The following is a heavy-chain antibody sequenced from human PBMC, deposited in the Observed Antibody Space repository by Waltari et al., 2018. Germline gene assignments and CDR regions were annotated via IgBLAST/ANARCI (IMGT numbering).Heavy chain of an antibody. J-gene: IGHJ3*02. D-gene: IGHD5-18*01. CDR2: TYYMYKWSK. CDR1: GDSVSSYSAA. V-gene: IGHV6-1*01. CDR3: ARALSGYSYGLFAVDI. Sequence: QVQLQQSGPGLVKPSQTLSLTCAVSGDSVSSYSAAWTWIRQSTSRGLAWLGRTYYMYKWSKDYAVSGKSRITIKPDTAKNQCSLQLNSVTPEDTAVYYCARALSGYSYGLFAVDIWGQGTMVTVSS.